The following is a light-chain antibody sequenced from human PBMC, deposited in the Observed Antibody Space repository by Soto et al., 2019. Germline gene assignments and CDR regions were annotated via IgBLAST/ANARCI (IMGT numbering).Light chain of an antibody. Sequence: DFVMTQSPLSLPVTPGEPASISCRSSQSLLHSNGYNYLDWYLQKPEQSPQLLIYLGSNRASGVPDRFSGSGSGTDFTLKISRVEAEDVGVYYCMQGLQPPRTFGQGTKLEIK. CDR1: QSLLHSNGYNY. V-gene: IGKV2-28*01. CDR2: LGS. J-gene: IGKJ2*01. CDR3: MQGLQPPRT.